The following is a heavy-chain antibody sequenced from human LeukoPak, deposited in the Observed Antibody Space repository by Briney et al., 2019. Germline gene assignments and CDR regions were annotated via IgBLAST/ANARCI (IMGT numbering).Heavy chain of an antibody. CDR2: INPGDSDI. D-gene: IGHD4-17*01. J-gene: IGHJ4*02. V-gene: IGHV5-51*01. CDR1: GYSFDTYW. Sequence: GESLKISCKTSGYSFDTYWIAWVRQMPGKGLEWMGNINPGDSDIRYSPTFQGQVTISVDKSTSTAYLQWSSLQATDTAMYFCVRRHDYGFFFDYWGQGTLITVSS. CDR3: VRRHDYGFFFDY.